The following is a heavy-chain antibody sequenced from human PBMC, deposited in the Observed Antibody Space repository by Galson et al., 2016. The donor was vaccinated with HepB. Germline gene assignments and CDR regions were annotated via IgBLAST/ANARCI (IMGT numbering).Heavy chain of an antibody. J-gene: IGHJ5*02. CDR2: ISSSSSHT. Sequence: SLRLSCAASGLTFSDFYMSWLRQAPGKGLERVSYISSSSSHTNYADSVKGRFTISRDNANNSLYLQMNSLRVEDTAVYYCARVDYGSGWREGWFDPWGQGTLVTVSS. V-gene: IGHV3-11*06. CDR1: GLTFSDFY. D-gene: IGHD6-19*01. CDR3: ARVDYGSGWREGWFDP.